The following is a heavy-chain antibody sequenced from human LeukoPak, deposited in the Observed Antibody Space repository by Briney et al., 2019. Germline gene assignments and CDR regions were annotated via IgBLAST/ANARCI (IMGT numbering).Heavy chain of an antibody. CDR2: MNPNRGNT. V-gene: IGHV1-8*01. CDR1: GYTFTRYD. Sequence: GASVTVSFMASGYTFTRYDINWVRQATGQGLEWMGWMNPNRGNTGYAQKFQGRVTMTRNTSISTAYMELSSLRSDDTAVHYCARAKRSTTNYGMDVWAQGTTVTVSS. J-gene: IGHJ6*02. CDR3: ARAKRSTTNYGMDV. D-gene: IGHD1-14*01.